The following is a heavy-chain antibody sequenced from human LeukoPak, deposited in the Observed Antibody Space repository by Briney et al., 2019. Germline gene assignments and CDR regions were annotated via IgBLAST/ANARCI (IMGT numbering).Heavy chain of an antibody. Sequence: GSLRLSRSTSGFTLSRYAINWVRQAPGKGLEWVSDISGSGSSTYYADSVKGRFTISRDTSKDTLYLQMNSLRAEDTAVYYCAKALTSYYNYMDVWGKGTTVTVSS. CDR2: ISGSGSST. CDR3: AKALTSYYNYMDV. V-gene: IGHV3-23*01. CDR1: GFTLSRYA. J-gene: IGHJ6*03.